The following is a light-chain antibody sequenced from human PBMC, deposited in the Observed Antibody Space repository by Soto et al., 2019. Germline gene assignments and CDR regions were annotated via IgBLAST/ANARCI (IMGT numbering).Light chain of an antibody. V-gene: IGKV3-20*01. J-gene: IGKJ4*01. CDR1: QSVVAS. CDR3: QQYGASPLT. Sequence: EIVLTQSPGILSLHPGERGPLSCRASQSVVASLVWYQQKPGQAPRLLVYGASSRATDIPDRFSGSGSGTDFTLTISRLEPEDFAVYSCQQYGASPLTFGGGTKVDIK. CDR2: GAS.